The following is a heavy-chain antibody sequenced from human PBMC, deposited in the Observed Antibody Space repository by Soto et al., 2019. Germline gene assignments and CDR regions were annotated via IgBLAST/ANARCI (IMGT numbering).Heavy chain of an antibody. CDR1: GGTFSSYA. CDR2: IIPIFGTA. Sequence: QVQLVQSGAEVKKPGSSVKVSCKASGGTFSSYAISWVRQAPGQGLEWMGGIIPIFGTANYAQKFQGRVTITADESTXXAXMXXSSLRSEDTAVYYCARGPPIGYCISTSCYEGWFDPWGQGTLVTVSS. D-gene: IGHD2-2*01. CDR3: ARGPPIGYCISTSCYEGWFDP. V-gene: IGHV1-69*12. J-gene: IGHJ5*02.